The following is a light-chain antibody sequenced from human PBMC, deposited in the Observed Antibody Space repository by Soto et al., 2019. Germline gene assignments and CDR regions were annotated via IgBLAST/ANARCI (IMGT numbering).Light chain of an antibody. CDR2: WAS. CDR3: QQYDRTPLT. J-gene: IGKJ4*01. CDR1: QNLLYSSNNKNY. V-gene: IGKV4-1*01. Sequence: DIVMTQSPDSLAVSLGERATINCKSSQNLLYSSNNKNYLAWYQQKPGQPPKLLIYWASTREFGVPDRFSGSGSGTDFTLTISSLQAEDVAVYYCQQYDRTPLTFGGGTKVEIK.